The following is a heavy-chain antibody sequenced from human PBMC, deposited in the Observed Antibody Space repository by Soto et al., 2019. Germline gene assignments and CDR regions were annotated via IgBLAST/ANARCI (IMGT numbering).Heavy chain of an antibody. CDR2: IYYTGRT. Sequence: SETLSLTRSVSCGSISSDDYYWTWIRQPPGEGLEWIGYIYYTGRTSSTPSLESRVTISIDTSKNQFSLKLSSVSAADTAVYYCATEGSSSPEYFDFWGPGTLVTVSS. V-gene: IGHV4-30-4*01. CDR3: ATEGSSSPEYFDF. D-gene: IGHD2-15*01. J-gene: IGHJ4*02. CDR1: CGSISSDDYY.